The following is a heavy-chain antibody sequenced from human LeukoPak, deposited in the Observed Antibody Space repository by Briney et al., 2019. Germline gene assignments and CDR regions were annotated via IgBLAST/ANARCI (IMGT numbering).Heavy chain of an antibody. J-gene: IGHJ4*02. CDR3: ARDHAISIAVAGTGFDY. CDR2: ISSSGSTI. V-gene: IGHV3-11*01. CDR1: GFTFSDYY. D-gene: IGHD6-19*01. Sequence: GGSLRLSCAASGFTFSDYYMSWIRQAPGKGLEWVSYISSSGSTIYYADSVKGRFTISRDNAKNSLYLQMNSLRAEDTAVYYCARDHAISIAVAGTGFDYWGQGTLVTVSS.